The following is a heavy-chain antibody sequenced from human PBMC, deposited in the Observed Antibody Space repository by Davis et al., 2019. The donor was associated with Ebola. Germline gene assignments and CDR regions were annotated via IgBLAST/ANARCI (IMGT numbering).Heavy chain of an antibody. CDR2: IRSKAYGGTT. V-gene: IGHV3-49*03. J-gene: IGHJ4*02. CDR3: TREDPTNRDIVVVPAATFDY. CDR1: GFTFGDYA. Sequence: PGGSLRLSCTASGFTFGDYAMSWFRQAPGKGLEWVGFIRSKAYGGTTEYAASVKGRFTISRDDSKSIAYLQMNSLKTEDTAVYYCTREDPTNRDIVVVPAATFDYWGQGTLVTVSS. D-gene: IGHD2-2*01.